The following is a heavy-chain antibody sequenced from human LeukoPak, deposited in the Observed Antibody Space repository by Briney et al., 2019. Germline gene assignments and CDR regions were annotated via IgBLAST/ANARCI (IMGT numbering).Heavy chain of an antibody. Sequence: SETLSLTCTVSGASISSYYWSWIRQPPGKGLEWIGYISYSGSTNYNPSLKSRVTISADTSKNQVSLTLSSVTAADTAVYYCVRHPELYFFDYWGQGTLVTVSS. CDR2: ISYSGST. J-gene: IGHJ4*02. CDR3: VRHPELYFFDY. D-gene: IGHD3-10*01. V-gene: IGHV4-59*08. CDR1: GASISSYY.